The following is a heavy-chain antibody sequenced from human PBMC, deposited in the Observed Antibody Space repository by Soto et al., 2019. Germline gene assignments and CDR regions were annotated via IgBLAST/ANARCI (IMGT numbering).Heavy chain of an antibody. CDR3: ARGRSDSAGSSFGRRMDV. J-gene: IGHJ6*02. CDR2: TFVTGAT. V-gene: IGHV4-61*01. CDR1: GEALGSGQSY. Sequence: QVQLQESGPGLVKSSETLSLICFVSGEALGSGQSYWNWIRQAPGKGLEWIGQTFVTGATKYSASRMSRVNMSGDTSKSMIPLTLTSVTAADSATYFCARGRSDSAGSSFGRRMDVWGQGTTVTVSS. D-gene: IGHD3-10*01.